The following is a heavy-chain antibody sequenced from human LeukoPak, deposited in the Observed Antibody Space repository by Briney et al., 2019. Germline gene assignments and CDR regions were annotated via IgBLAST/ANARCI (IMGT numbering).Heavy chain of an antibody. J-gene: IGHJ5*02. CDR3: ARDRVAAAAGPNWFDP. V-gene: IGHV1-2*02. CDR1: GYTFTGYY. Sequence: ASMKVSCKASGYTFTGYYMHWVRQAPGQGLEWMGWINPNSGGTNYAQKFQGRVTMTRDTSISTAYMELSRLRSDDTAVYYCARDRVAAAAGPNWFDPWGQGTLVTVSA. D-gene: IGHD6-13*01. CDR2: INPNSGGT.